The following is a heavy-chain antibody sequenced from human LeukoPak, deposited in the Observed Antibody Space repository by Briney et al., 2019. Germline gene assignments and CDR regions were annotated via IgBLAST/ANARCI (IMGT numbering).Heavy chain of an antibody. CDR1: GFTFSSYA. Sequence: GGSLRLSCAASGFTFSSYAMSWVRQAPGKGLEWVSGISGTGGGTYYADSVKGRFTISRDNAENSVYLHMNSLRAEDTGVYYCVRDGQFDYWGQGTLVTVSS. CDR3: VRDGQFDY. J-gene: IGHJ4*02. CDR2: ISGTGGGT. V-gene: IGHV3-23*01.